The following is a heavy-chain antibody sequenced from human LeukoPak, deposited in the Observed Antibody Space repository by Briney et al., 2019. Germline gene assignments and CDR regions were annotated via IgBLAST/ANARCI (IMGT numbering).Heavy chain of an antibody. J-gene: IGHJ4*02. Sequence: SETLSLTSPVKGGSFRGYSWSWIRKPPGKGLDWIGEINHSGSTNYNPSLKSRVTISVDTSKNQFSLKLSSVTAADTAVYYCARSFRRIAAAGSRFAGYWGQGTLVTVSS. V-gene: IGHV4-34*01. CDR3: ARSFRRIAAAGSRFAGY. D-gene: IGHD6-13*01. CDR2: INHSGST. CDR1: GGSFRGYS.